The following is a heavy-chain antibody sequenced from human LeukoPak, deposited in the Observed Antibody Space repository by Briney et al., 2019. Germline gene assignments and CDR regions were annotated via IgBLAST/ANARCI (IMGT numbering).Heavy chain of an antibody. CDR1: GYTFTSYG. Sequence: ASVTVSCTASGYTFTSYGISWVRQAPGQGLEWMGWISAYNGNTNYAQKLQGRVTMTTDTSTSTAYKELRSLRSDDTAVYYCANAHDFWSGYYTVWGQGTLVTVSS. D-gene: IGHD3-3*01. CDR2: ISAYNGNT. J-gene: IGHJ4*02. V-gene: IGHV1-18*01. CDR3: ANAHDFWSGYYTV.